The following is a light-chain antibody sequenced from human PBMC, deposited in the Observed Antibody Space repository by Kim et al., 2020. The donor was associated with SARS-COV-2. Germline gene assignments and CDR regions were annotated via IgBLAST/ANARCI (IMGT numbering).Light chain of an antibody. Sequence: GSLEDSVTLTCRASKNISNYLNWYEQKPGKAPHLLIHGASTLQSGVPSRFTGSGPGTDFTLTISSLQPEDFATYYCQQTYSPPSTFGGGTKVDIK. J-gene: IGKJ4*01. CDR2: GAS. CDR3: QQTYSPPST. CDR1: KNISNY. V-gene: IGKV1-39*01.